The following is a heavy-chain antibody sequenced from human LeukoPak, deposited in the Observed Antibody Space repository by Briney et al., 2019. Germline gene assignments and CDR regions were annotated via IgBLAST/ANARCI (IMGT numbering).Heavy chain of an antibody. CDR1: GGSFSGYY. CDR2: IYYSGST. D-gene: IGHD6-6*01. V-gene: IGHV4-59*01. Sequence: SETLSLTCAVYGGSFSGYYWSWIRQPPGKGLEWIGYIYYSGSTNYNPSLKSRVTISVDTSKNQFSLKLSSMTAADTAVYYCARAGIAARYFDYWGQGTLVTVSS. J-gene: IGHJ4*02. CDR3: ARAGIAARYFDY.